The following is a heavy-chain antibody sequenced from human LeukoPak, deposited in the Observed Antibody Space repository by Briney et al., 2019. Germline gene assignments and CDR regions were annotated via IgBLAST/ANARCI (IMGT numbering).Heavy chain of an antibody. Sequence: SETLSLTCAVYGGSFSGYYWSWIRQPPGKGLEWIGEIDHSGSTNYNPSLKSRVTISVDTSKNQFSLKLSSVTAADTAVYYCARDRQNYCYYGMDVWGQGTTVTVSS. D-gene: IGHD2/OR15-2a*01. J-gene: IGHJ6*02. CDR1: GGSFSGYY. V-gene: IGHV4-34*01. CDR3: ARDRQNYCYYGMDV. CDR2: IDHSGST.